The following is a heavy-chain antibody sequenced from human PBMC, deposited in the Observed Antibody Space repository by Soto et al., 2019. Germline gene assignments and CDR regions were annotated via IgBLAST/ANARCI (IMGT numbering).Heavy chain of an antibody. CDR2: ISGSGGST. J-gene: IGHJ4*02. Sequence: ETLSLTSTASGVSICSRSSYWVWIRQPPGQGLEWISAISGSGGSTYYADSVNGRFTISRYNSKNPLYLQMNSLRAEDTAVYYCGKCYYDSSGYPDYWGQGTLVTVSS. CDR1: GVSICSRSSY. CDR3: GKCYYDSSGYPDY. D-gene: IGHD3-22*01. V-gene: IGHV3-23*01.